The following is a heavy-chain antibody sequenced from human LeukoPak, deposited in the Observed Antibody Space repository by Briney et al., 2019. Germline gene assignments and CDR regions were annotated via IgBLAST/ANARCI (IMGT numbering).Heavy chain of an antibody. D-gene: IGHD3-9*01. Sequence: GGSLRLSCVASGFTFSSYSMNWVRQAPGKGLEWVSSISSSSSYIYYADSVKGRFTIPRDNAKNSLYLQMNSLRAEDTAVYYCARRTGYYDILTGYYIFDYWGQGTLVTVSS. J-gene: IGHJ4*02. V-gene: IGHV3-21*01. CDR3: ARRTGYYDILTGYYIFDY. CDR2: ISSSSSYI. CDR1: GFTFSSYS.